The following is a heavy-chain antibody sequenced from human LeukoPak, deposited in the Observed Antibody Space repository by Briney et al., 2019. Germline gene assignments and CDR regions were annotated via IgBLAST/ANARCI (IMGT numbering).Heavy chain of an antibody. J-gene: IGHJ5*02. V-gene: IGHV3-11*04. CDR2: ISSSGSTI. D-gene: IGHD2-2*01. CDR1: GFIVSANY. CDR3: ARVLHCSSTSCYSYWFDP. Sequence: GGSLRLSCAASGFIVSANYMSWIRQAPGKGLEWVSYISSSGSTIYYADSVKGRFTISRDNAKNSLYLQMNSLRAEDTAVYYCARVLHCSSTSCYSYWFDPWGQGTLVTVSS.